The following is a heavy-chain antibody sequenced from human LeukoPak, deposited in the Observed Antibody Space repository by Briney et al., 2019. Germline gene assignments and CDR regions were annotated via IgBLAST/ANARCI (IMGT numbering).Heavy chain of an antibody. Sequence: SETLSLTCTVSGGSVSSGSYYWSWIRQPPGTGLEWIGYIYYSGSTNYNPSLKSRATISVDTSKNQFSLKLSSVTAADTAVYYCARDPTRSGLDYWGQGTLVTVSS. CDR2: IYYSGST. D-gene: IGHD4-11*01. CDR1: GGSVSSGSYY. V-gene: IGHV4-61*01. CDR3: ARDPTRSGLDY. J-gene: IGHJ4*02.